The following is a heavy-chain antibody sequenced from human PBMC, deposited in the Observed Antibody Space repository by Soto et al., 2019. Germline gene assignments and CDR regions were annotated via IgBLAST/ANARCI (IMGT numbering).Heavy chain of an antibody. D-gene: IGHD6-13*01. J-gene: IGHJ4*02. CDR2: IYYNGST. V-gene: IGHV4-31*03. CDR3: ARYRISGSWSKFDY. CDR1: GLTISSASYY. Sequence: SETLSLTCSVSGLTISSASYYWSWIRQHPGKGLEWVGNIYYNGSTYYSPSLKSRVTVWFDTSKNQFSLRLTSVTAADTAVYYCARYRISGSWSKFDYWGQGTRVTVYS.